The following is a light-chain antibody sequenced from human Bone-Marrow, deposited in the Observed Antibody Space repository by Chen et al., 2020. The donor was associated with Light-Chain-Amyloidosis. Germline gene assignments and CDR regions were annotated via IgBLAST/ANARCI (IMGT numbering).Light chain of an antibody. V-gene: IGLV2-23*01. CDR3: CSYAGSSTPWV. J-gene: IGLJ3*02. Sequence: QSALTQPASVSGSPGQSITISCTGTSSDVGSDNLVSWYQQHPGKATKLMIYEDIKRPSGVSNRFSGSKSGNTASLTISGLQAEDEADYYCCSYAGSSTPWVFGGGTKLTVL. CDR1: SSDVGSDNL. CDR2: EDI.